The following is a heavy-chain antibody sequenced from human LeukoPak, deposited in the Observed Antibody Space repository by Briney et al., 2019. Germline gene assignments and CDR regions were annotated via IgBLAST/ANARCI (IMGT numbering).Heavy chain of an antibody. V-gene: IGHV3-30*18. CDR1: GFMFSSYG. CDR2: ISYDGSDK. J-gene: IGHJ6*03. Sequence: GGSLRLSCAASGFMFSSYGMHLVRQAPGKGLEWVAVISYDGSDKYYADSVKGRFSISRDNSKNTLYLQMNSLRGEDTAVYYCAKDSTMIVLYYYMDVWGKGTTVTVSS. CDR3: AKDSTMIVLYYYMDV. D-gene: IGHD3-22*01.